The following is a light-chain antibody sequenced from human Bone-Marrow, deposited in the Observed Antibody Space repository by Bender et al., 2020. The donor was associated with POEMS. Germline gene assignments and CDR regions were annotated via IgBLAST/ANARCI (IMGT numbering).Light chain of an antibody. J-gene: IGLJ3*02. CDR3: AAWDDRLNGWV. CDR2: RNH. CDR1: DPNIGNNY. Sequence: QSVLTQPPSVSGPPGQSVTISCSGSDPNIGNNYVYWYQQYPGTAPRPLISRNHQRPSTIPDRFSGSKSGTSGSLAVSGLLSEDEADYYCAAWDDRLNGWVFGGGTKLTVL. V-gene: IGLV1-47*01.